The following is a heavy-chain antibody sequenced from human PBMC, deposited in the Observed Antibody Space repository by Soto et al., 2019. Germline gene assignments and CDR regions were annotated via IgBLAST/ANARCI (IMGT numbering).Heavy chain of an antibody. Sequence: HEHLVQSGAEVKRPGASLKVSCKASTYTFTDYYIHWVRQAPGQGLEWMGWIDPGSGATNYAPNFQGRVTLTSDTSINTATIDLTGLTTDDTAVYYCARGDSGTGGWRFPYFDYWGQGTLVIVSS. CDR3: ARGDSGTGGWRFPYFDY. V-gene: IGHV1-2*02. CDR1: TYTFTDYY. J-gene: IGHJ4*02. D-gene: IGHD2-8*02. CDR2: IDPGSGAT.